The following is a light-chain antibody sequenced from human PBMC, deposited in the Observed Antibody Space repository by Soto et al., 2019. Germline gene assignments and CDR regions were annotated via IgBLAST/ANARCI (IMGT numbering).Light chain of an antibody. V-gene: IGKV3-11*01. Sequence: EIVLTQSPVTLSLFPGARATLSCRASQSVSNYLAWYQQKPGQAPRLLIYDAFKRATGIPDRFSGSGSGTDFTLTISRLEPEDFEVYFCQQRSNWPLYTFGQGTKLEIK. CDR2: DAF. CDR1: QSVSNY. J-gene: IGKJ2*01. CDR3: QQRSNWPLYT.